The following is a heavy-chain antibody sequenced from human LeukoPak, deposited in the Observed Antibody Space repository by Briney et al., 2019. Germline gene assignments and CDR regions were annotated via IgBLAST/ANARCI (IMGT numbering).Heavy chain of an antibody. Sequence: ASVKVSCKASGYTFTSYDINWVRQATGQGLEWMGWMNPNSGNTGYAQKFQGRVTMTRDTSTSTVYMELSSLRSEDTAVYYCARDRDSYFDYWGQGTLVTVSS. V-gene: IGHV1-8*01. CDR1: GYTFTSYD. CDR3: ARDRDSYFDY. J-gene: IGHJ4*02. CDR2: MNPNSGNT. D-gene: IGHD4-11*01.